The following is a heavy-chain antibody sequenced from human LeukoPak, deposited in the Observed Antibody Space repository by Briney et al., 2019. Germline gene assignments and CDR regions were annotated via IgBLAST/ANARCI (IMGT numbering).Heavy chain of an antibody. D-gene: IGHD1-1*01. CDR1: GFTFSYYT. CDR3: ARDLGGTTSAIDY. CDR2: ISYDGSNK. Sequence: GGSLRLSCAASGFTFSYYTMHWVRQAPGKGLEWVAVISYDGSNKYYADSVKGRFTISRDNPKNTLYLQMNSLRAEDLAVYYCARDLGGTTSAIDYGGQGTLVTVSS. V-gene: IGHV3-30-3*01. J-gene: IGHJ4*02.